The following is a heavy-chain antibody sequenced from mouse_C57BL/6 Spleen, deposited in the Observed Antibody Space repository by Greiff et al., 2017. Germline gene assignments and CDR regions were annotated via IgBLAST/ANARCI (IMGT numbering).Heavy chain of an antibody. CDR3: AIIYDGSWYFDV. V-gene: IGHV1-55*01. Sequence: QVQLQQPGAELVKPGASVKMSCKASGYTFTSYWITWVKQRPGQGLEWIGDIYPGSGSTNYNEKFKSKATLTVDTSSRTAYMQLSSLTSEDSAVYYCAIIYDGSWYFDVWGTGTTVTVSS. CDR1: GYTFTSYW. J-gene: IGHJ1*03. CDR2: IYPGSGST. D-gene: IGHD2-3*01.